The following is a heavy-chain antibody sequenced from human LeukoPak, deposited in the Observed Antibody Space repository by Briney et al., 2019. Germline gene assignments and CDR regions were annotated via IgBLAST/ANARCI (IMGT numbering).Heavy chain of an antibody. CDR3: SRNSGTYRGYGMDV. Sequence: GGSLRLSCTASGFTFGDRAMSWVRQAPGKGLEWVGFIRAKHLGGTIEHAASVKDRFSISRDDSNGIAYLHMNSLKTEDTAMYYCSRNSGTYRGYGMDVWGQGTTVTVSS. CDR1: GFTFGDRA. V-gene: IGHV3-49*04. J-gene: IGHJ6*02. CDR2: IRAKHLGGTI. D-gene: IGHD1-26*01.